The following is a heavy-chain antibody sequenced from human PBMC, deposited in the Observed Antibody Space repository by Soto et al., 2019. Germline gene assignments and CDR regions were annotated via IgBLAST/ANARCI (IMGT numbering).Heavy chain of an antibody. D-gene: IGHD2-2*01. J-gene: IGHJ3*02. CDR1: GFTFSSYG. CDR3: ASDLYCSSTSGYPGAFDI. V-gene: IGHV3-33*01. Sequence: GGSLRLSCAASGFTFSSYGMHWVRQAPGKGLEGVGVIWYDGSNKYYADSVKGRFTISRDNSKNTLDLQMTSMRAEDTAVYYSASDLYCSSTSGYPGAFDIWGQGTMVTVSS. CDR2: IWYDGSNK.